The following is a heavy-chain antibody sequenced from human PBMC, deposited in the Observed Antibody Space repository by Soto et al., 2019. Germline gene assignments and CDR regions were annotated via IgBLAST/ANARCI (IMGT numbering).Heavy chain of an antibody. CDR2: IYYSGST. V-gene: IGHV4-31*03. D-gene: IGHD6-13*01. CDR1: GGSISSGGYY. CDR3: ARADSSTTFDY. Sequence: PSETLSLTGTVSGGSISSGGYYWSWIRQHPGKGLEWIGYIYYSGSTYYNPSLKSRVTISVDTSKNQFSLKLSSVTAADTAVYYCARADSSTTFDYWGQGTLVTVSS. J-gene: IGHJ4*02.